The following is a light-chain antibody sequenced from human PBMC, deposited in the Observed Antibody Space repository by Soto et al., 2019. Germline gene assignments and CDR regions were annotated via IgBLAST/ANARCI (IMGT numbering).Light chain of an antibody. CDR2: DAS. Sequence: EIELPQSPATLSLSPGERATLSCRASQSVSSYLAWYQQKPGQAPRLLIYDASNRATGIPARFSGSGSGTDFTLTISSLEPEDFAVYYCQQRSNWLTFGGGTKVDIK. CDR3: QQRSNWLT. CDR1: QSVSSY. J-gene: IGKJ4*01. V-gene: IGKV3-11*01.